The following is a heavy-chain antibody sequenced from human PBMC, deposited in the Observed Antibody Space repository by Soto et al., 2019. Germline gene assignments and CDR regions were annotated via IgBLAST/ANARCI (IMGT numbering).Heavy chain of an antibody. CDR2: ISYDGSNV. D-gene: IGHD6-13*01. J-gene: IGHJ4*02. CDR3: ARGSSSSWDYFEY. V-gene: IGHV3-30*03. Sequence: GGSLRLSCATSGFTFSYYGMHWVRQSPGQGLEWVAVISYDGSNVHYADSVKGRFTISRDASKNTVYLQLNSLRTEDTAVYYWARGSSSSWDYFEYWGQGTLVTVSS. CDR1: GFTFSYYG.